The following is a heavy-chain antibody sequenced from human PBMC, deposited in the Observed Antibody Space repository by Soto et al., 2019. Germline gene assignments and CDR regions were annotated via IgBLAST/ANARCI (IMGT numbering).Heavy chain of an antibody. CDR3: ARGDMETNRDFDS. J-gene: IGHJ4*02. Sequence: SETLSLTCAVSGYFISSGYYWGWVRQPPGKGLEWIGSIYHSGSTYYNPSLSSRVTISVDTPKNQFSLKLRSVTAADTAVYYCARGDMETNRDFDSWGQGTLVTVSS. V-gene: IGHV4-38-2*01. D-gene: IGHD1-1*01. CDR2: IYHSGST. CDR1: GYFISSGYY.